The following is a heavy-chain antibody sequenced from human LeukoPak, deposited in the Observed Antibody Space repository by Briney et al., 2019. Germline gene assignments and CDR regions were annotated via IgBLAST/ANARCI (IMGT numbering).Heavy chain of an antibody. CDR1: GGTFSSYA. Sequence: SVKVSXKASGGTFSSYAISWVRQAPGQGLEWMGGIIPIFGTANYAQKFQGRVTITADESTSTAYMELSSLRSEDTAVYYCARGKATTTYYFDYWGQGTLVTVSS. CDR2: IIPIFGTA. D-gene: IGHD5-24*01. J-gene: IGHJ4*02. V-gene: IGHV1-69*13. CDR3: ARGKATTTYYFDY.